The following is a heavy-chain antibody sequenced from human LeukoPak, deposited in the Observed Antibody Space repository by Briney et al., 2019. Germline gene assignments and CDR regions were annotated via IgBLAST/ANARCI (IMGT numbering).Heavy chain of an antibody. CDR1: GFTFSSYG. CDR2: ISYDGSNK. D-gene: IGHD6-13*01. CDR3: AKDSGSSSWYYFDY. V-gene: IGHV3-30*18. J-gene: IGHJ4*02. Sequence: GGSLRLSCAASGFTFSSYGMHWVRQAPGKGLEWVAVISYDGSNKYYADSVKGRFTISRDNSKNTLYLQMNSLRAEDTAVYYCAKDSGSSSWYYFDYWGQGTLVTVSS.